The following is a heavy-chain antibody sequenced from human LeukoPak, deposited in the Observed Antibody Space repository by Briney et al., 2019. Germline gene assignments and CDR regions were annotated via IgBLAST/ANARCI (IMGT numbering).Heavy chain of an antibody. J-gene: IGHJ5*02. D-gene: IGHD3-10*01. CDR3: ARAKRGVMVRGVIMGPNWFDP. CDR2: IYYSGST. V-gene: IGHV4-39*01. CDR1: GGSISSSSYY. Sequence: SETLSLTCTVSGGSISSSSYYWGWIRQPPGKGLEWIGSIYYSGSTYYNPSLKSRVTISVDTSKNQFSLKLSSVTAADTAVYYCARAKRGVMVRGVIMGPNWFDPWGQGTLVTVSS.